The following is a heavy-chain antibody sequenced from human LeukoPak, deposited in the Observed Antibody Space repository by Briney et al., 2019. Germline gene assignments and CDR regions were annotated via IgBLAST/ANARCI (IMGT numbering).Heavy chain of an antibody. CDR3: TRWDWFDP. Sequence: GGSLRLSCAASGFTFSGSAMHWVRQASGKGLEWVGRIRSKANSYATAYAASVKGRFTISRDDSKNTAYLQMNSPKTEDTAVYYCTRWDWFDPWGQGTLVTVSS. CDR2: IRSKANSYAT. V-gene: IGHV3-73*01. CDR1: GFTFSGSA. J-gene: IGHJ5*02.